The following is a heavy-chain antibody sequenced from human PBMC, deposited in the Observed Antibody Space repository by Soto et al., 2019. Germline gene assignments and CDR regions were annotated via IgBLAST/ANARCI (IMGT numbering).Heavy chain of an antibody. Sequence: VQLLESGGGLVQPGESLRLSCVASGFTFSDYVMSWVRQTPGRGLEWVAGITGGGGGTYHADSVKARFTVSRDNSENTLYLQMNSLRAEDTAVHFCAKGYLSLWGQGTLVTVSS. CDR3: AKGYLSL. D-gene: IGHD6-13*01. V-gene: IGHV3-23*01. J-gene: IGHJ4*02. CDR2: ITGGGGGT. CDR1: GFTFSDYV.